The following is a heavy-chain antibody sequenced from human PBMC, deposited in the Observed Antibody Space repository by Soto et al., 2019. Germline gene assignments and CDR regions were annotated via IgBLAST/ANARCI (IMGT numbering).Heavy chain of an antibody. J-gene: IGHJ2*01. CDR1: GFTFSSYS. Sequence: EVQLVESGGGLVQPGGSLRLSCAASGFTFSSYSMNWVRQAPGKGLEWVSYISSSSSTIYYADSVKGRFTISRDNAKNSLYLQMNSLRDEDTAVYYCARGTYYYDSSVSWYFDLWGRGTLVTVSS. D-gene: IGHD3-22*01. V-gene: IGHV3-48*02. CDR2: ISSSSSTI. CDR3: ARGTYYYDSSVSWYFDL.